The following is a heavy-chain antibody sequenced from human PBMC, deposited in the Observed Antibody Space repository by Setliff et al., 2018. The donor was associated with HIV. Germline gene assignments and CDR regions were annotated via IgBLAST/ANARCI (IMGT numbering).Heavy chain of an antibody. D-gene: IGHD3-3*01. Sequence: SETLSLTCTVSGGSISSYYWSWIRQPPGKGLEWIGYIYYSGSTNYNPSLKSRVTISVDTSKNQFPLKLSSVTAADTAVYYCARSEGIAWFDPWGQGTLVTAPQ. J-gene: IGHJ5*02. CDR3: ARSEGIAWFDP. CDR1: GGSISSYY. V-gene: IGHV4-59*01. CDR2: IYYSGST.